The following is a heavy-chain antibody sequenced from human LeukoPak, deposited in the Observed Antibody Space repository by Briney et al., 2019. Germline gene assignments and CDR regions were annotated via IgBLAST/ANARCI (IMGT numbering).Heavy chain of an antibody. V-gene: IGHV4-39*01. D-gene: IGHD6-13*01. CDR1: GASLSSSTYY. CDR3: ARHAGGISATGTRPFDY. CDR2: IYYSGST. J-gene: IGHJ4*02. Sequence: SETLSLTCTVSGASLSSSTYYWGWIRQPPGEGLEWIGSIYYSGSTYYNPSLKSRVTMSVDTSKNQFSLKLSSVTAADTAVYYCARHAGGISATGTRPFDYWGQGTLVTVSS.